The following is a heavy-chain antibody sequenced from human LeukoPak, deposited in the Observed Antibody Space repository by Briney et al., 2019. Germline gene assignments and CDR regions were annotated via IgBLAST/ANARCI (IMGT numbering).Heavy chain of an antibody. J-gene: IGHJ5*02. V-gene: IGHV3-53*01. Sequence: GGSLRPSCAASGFTVSSNYMSWVRQAPGKGLEWVSVIYSGGSTYYADSVKGRFTISRDNSKNTLYLQMNSLRAEDTAVYYCARDQTYYDILTGYYRSDGFDPWGQRTLVTVSS. D-gene: IGHD3-9*01. CDR2: IYSGGST. CDR1: GFTVSSNY. CDR3: ARDQTYYDILTGYYRSDGFDP.